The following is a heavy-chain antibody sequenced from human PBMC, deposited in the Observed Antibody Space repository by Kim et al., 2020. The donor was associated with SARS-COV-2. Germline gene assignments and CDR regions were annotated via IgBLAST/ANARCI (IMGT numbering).Heavy chain of an antibody. V-gene: IGHV3-30*18. CDR2: ISYDGSNK. J-gene: IGHJ6*01. Sequence: GGSLRLSCAASGFTFSSYGMHWVRPAPGKGLEWVAVISYDGSNKYYADSVKGRFTISRDNSKNTLYLQMNSLRAEDTAVYYCAKTTVTTIYYYYYGMDV. D-gene: IGHD4-4*01. CDR1: GFTFSSYG. CDR3: AKTTVTTIYYYYYGMDV.